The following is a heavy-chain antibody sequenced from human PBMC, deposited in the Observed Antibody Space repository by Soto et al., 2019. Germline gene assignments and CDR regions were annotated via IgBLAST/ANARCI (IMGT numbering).Heavy chain of an antibody. J-gene: IGHJ6*02. D-gene: IGHD3-10*01. V-gene: IGHV1-2*04. Sequence: QVQLVQSGAEVKKPGASVKVSCKASGYTFTDYYMHWVRQAPGQRLEWMGWINPNSGTTNYAQKFQGWVTMTRDTSITTVYMEVSRLRSDDTAVYYCARGPRGVYYGMDVWGQGTTVTVSS. CDR2: INPNSGTT. CDR3: ARGPRGVYYGMDV. CDR1: GYTFTDYY.